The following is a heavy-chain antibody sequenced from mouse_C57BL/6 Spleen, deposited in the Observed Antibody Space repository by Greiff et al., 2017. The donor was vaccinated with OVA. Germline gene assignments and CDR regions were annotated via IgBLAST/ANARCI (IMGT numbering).Heavy chain of an antibody. V-gene: IGHV1-42*01. J-gene: IGHJ2*01. CDR3: ARRDFYGNYVGNFDY. D-gene: IGHD2-1*01. CDR1: GYSFTGYY. Sequence: EVQLQQSGPELVKPGASVKISCKASGYSFTGYYMNWVKQSPEKSLEWIGEINPSTGGTTYNQKFKAKATLTVDKSSSTAYMQLKSLTSEDSAVYYCARRDFYGNYVGNFDYWGQGTTLTVSS. CDR2: INPSTGGT.